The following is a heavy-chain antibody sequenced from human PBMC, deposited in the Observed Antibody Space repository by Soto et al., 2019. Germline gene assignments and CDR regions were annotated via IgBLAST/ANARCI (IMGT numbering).Heavy chain of an antibody. CDR1: RFTFTSSA. J-gene: IGHJ5*02. V-gene: IGHV1-58*01. CDR3: AADRWEMATTGVGWFDP. CDR2: IVVGSGNT. D-gene: IGHD1-26*01. Sequence: VKVSCQASRFTFTSSAVQWVRQARGQRLEWIGWIVVGSGNTNYAQKFQERVTITRDMSTSTAYMELSSLRSEDTAVYYCAADRWEMATTGVGWFDPWGQGTLVTVSS.